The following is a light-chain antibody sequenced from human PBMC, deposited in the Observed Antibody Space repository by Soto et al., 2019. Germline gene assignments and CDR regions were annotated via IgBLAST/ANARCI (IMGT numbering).Light chain of an antibody. V-gene: IGKV1-5*03. CDR3: QQYDHWPPAT. J-gene: IGKJ1*01. Sequence: DIQMTQSPSTLSGSVGDRVTITCRASQTISSWLAWYQQKPGKAPKLLIYKASTLKSGVPSRFSGSGSGTEFTLTISSLQSEDFALYYCQQYDHWPPATFGQGTKVDIK. CDR2: KAS. CDR1: QTISSW.